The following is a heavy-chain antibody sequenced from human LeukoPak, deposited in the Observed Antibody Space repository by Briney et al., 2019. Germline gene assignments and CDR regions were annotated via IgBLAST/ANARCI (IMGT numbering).Heavy chain of an antibody. CDR1: GGSISSGAYY. CDR3: VRENYFDY. Sequence: SHTLSLTCTVSGGSISSGAYYWGWIRQHPGKGLEYIGYIYYSGSTYYNPSLKSRVTISVDRSKNQFSLKLSSVTAADTAVYYCVRENYFDYWGQGILVTVSS. CDR2: IYYSGST. V-gene: IGHV4-31*03. J-gene: IGHJ4*02.